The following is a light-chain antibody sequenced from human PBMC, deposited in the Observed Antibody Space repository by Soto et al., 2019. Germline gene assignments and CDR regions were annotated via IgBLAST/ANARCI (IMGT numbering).Light chain of an antibody. J-gene: IGKJ1*01. CDR1: QSITNS. CDR3: QDYSTYCRT. CDR2: DAS. Sequence: DRQMAQSPSALSKSVGDSVTAACRSSQSITNSLAWYQHKPGKAPKLLIYDASTLQSGVPSRCSGSGFGTEFTLTINSLQPDDFATYYCQDYSTYCRTFGQGTKVDIK. V-gene: IGKV1-5*01.